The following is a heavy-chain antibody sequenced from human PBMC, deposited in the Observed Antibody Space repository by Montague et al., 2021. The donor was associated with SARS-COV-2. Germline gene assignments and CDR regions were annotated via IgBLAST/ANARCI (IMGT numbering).Heavy chain of an antibody. V-gene: IGHV4-39*01. D-gene: IGHD3-22*01. CDR3: ARHGKTRIAMMVVVIGYFDY. CDR2: IYYSGSI. J-gene: IGHJ4*02. CDR1: GGSISSSSYY. Sequence: SETLSLTCTVSGGSISSSSYYWGWIRQPPGKGLEWIGSIYYSGSIYYNPSLKSRVTISVDTSKNQFSLKLSSVTAADTAVYYCARHGKTRIAMMVVVIGYFDYWGQGTLVSVSS.